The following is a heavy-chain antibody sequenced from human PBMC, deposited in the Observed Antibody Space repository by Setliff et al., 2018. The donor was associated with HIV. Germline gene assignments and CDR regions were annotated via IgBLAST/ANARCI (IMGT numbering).Heavy chain of an antibody. Sequence: GGSLRLSCAASGFTFSDHYMDWVRQAPGKGLEWVGRSRNKVNSYTTEYAASVKGRFTISRDDSKNALYLQMNSLKTEDTAVYYCARGRLLWSGSYYYYYMDVWGKGTTVTVSS. CDR3: ARGRLLWSGSYYYYYMDV. CDR2: SRNKVNSYTT. V-gene: IGHV3-72*01. D-gene: IGHD3-10*01. CDR1: GFTFSDHY. J-gene: IGHJ6*03.